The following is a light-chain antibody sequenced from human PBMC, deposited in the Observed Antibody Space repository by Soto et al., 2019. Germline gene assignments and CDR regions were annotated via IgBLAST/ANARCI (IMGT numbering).Light chain of an antibody. J-gene: IGLJ3*02. Sequence: QSVLTQPPSASGTPGQRVTISCSGSSSNIGSNYVYSYQQHPRTTPQLLIYRNNQRPSAGLDRCFGSKSCTSASLPISGLRSEDEADDYCAAWDDSLSALVFGGGTKLTVL. CDR1: SSNIGSNY. V-gene: IGLV1-47*01. CDR3: AAWDDSLSALV. CDR2: RNN.